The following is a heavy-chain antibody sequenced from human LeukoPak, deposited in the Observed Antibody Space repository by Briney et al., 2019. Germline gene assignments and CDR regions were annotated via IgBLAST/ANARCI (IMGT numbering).Heavy chain of an antibody. J-gene: IGHJ5*02. V-gene: IGHV1-2*02. CDR2: INPNSGAT. CDR3: ARGDCSVSGCHGGNWFDP. Sequence: ASVKVSCKTSGYTFTGYHIHWVRQAPGQGLEWMGWINPNSGATNYAQSFQGRVTMTRDTSTSTAHMELSRLRSDDTAVYYCARGDCSVSGCHGGNWFDPWGQGTLVTVSS. CDR1: GYTFTGYH. D-gene: IGHD2-15*01.